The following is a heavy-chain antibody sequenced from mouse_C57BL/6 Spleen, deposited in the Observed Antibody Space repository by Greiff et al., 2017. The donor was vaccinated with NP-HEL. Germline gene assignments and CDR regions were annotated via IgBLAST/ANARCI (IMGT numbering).Heavy chain of an antibody. Sequence: QVQLQQPGTELVKPGASVKLSCKASGYTFTSYWMHWVKQRPGHGLEWIGNINPSNGGTNYNEKFKSKATLTVDKSSSTAYMQRSSLTSEDSAVYYCSRTHYGSSYDYFDYWGQGTTLTVSS. CDR1: GYTFTSYW. CDR2: INPSNGGT. D-gene: IGHD1-1*01. CDR3: SRTHYGSSYDYFDY. J-gene: IGHJ2*01. V-gene: IGHV1-53*01.